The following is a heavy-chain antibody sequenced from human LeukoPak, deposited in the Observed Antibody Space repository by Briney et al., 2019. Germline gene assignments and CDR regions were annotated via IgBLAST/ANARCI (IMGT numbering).Heavy chain of an antibody. Sequence: SETLSLTCTVSGGSISSSGYYWTWIRQHPGKGLEWLGYIFYSGSTYYNPSLKGRFTISLDTSKNQLSLKLSSVTAADTAVYYCARGTYYSSSGSYYNLDQWGQGTLVTVSS. V-gene: IGHV4-31*03. CDR1: GGSISSSGYY. CDR3: ARGTYYSSSGSYYNLDQ. D-gene: IGHD3-10*01. CDR2: IFYSGST. J-gene: IGHJ4*02.